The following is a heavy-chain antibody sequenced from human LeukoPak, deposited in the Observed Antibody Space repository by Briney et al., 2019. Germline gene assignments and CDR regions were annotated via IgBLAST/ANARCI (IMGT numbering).Heavy chain of an antibody. CDR3: AKDLTIFGVVIIRFSDY. D-gene: IGHD3-3*01. Sequence: GGSLRLSCAASGFPFSSYAMSWVRQAPGKGLEWVSAISGSGGSTYYADSVKGRFTISRDNSKNTLYLQMNSLRAEDTAVYYYAKDLTIFGVVIIRFSDYWGQGTLVTVSS. J-gene: IGHJ4*02. CDR2: ISGSGGST. CDR1: GFPFSSYA. V-gene: IGHV3-23*01.